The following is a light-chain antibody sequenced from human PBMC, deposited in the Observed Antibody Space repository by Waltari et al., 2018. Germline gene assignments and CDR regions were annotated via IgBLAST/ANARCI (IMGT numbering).Light chain of an antibody. V-gene: IGKV4-1*01. Sequence: DIVMTQSPDSLAVSLGERATINCKSSQSLFDSSRDRDYLAWYQQKPGHPPRLLIYWASTRESVVPDRFSGSGSATDFSLTISTLQAEDVAIYYCHQYYNVPQTFGQGTKVQIK. J-gene: IGKJ1*01. CDR2: WAS. CDR3: HQYYNVPQT. CDR1: QSLFDSSRDRDY.